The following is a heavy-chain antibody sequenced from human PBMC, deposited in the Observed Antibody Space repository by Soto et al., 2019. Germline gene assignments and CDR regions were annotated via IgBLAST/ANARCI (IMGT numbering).Heavy chain of an antibody. CDR2: IDPSDSQT. CDR3: ARQIYDSDTGPNFQYYFDS. Sequence: GESLKISSTSAGDSFSGYWITWVRQKPGKGLEWMGRIDPSDSQTYYSPSFRGHVTISVTKSITTVFLQWSSLRASDTAMYYCARQIYDSDTGPNFQYYFDSWGQGTPVTVSS. D-gene: IGHD3-22*01. CDR1: GDSFSGYW. V-gene: IGHV5-10-1*01. J-gene: IGHJ4*02.